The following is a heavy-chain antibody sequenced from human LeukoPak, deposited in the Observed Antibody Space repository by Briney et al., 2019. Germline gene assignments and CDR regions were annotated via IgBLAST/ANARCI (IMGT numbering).Heavy chain of an antibody. V-gene: IGHV3-21*01. CDR1: GFTLSNYN. CDR3: ARSELGYNYHYMDV. CDR2: ISSSSSYI. J-gene: IGHJ6*03. Sequence: GGSLRLSCAASGFTLSNYNMNWVRQAPGKGLEWVSSISSSSSYIYYADSVKGRFTISRDNAKNSLYLQMNSLRAEDTAVYYCARSELGYNYHYMDVWGKGTTVTISS. D-gene: IGHD3-10*01.